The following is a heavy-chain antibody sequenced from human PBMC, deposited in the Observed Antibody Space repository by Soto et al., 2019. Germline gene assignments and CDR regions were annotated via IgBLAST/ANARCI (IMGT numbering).Heavy chain of an antibody. CDR1: GFSLSTSGMG. CDR2: IYWDDDK. V-gene: IGHV2-5*02. CDR3: AHYSSTSSFDH. J-gene: IGHJ4*02. D-gene: IGHD6-13*01. Sequence: QITLKESGPTLVKPTQTFTLACTFSGFSLSTSGMGVGWIRQPPGKALEWLALIYWDDDKRYSPSLKSRLTITKDTSKNQAVLTMTNMDPVDTVTYYCAHYSSTSSFDHWGQGTLVTVSS.